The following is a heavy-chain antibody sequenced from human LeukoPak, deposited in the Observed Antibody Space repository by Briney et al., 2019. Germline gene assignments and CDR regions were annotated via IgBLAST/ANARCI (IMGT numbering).Heavy chain of an antibody. CDR1: GYTFTSYG. D-gene: IGHD2-15*01. CDR3: ARGRLRHCSGGSCYSPVTLFDY. Sequence: ASVTVSCKASGYTFTSYGINWVRQATGQGHEGMGWMNPNSRKTGYAQKFQGRVTMTRNTSISTAYMELSSLRSEDTAVYYCARGRLRHCSGGSCYSPVTLFDYWGQGTLVTVSS. CDR2: MNPNSRKT. J-gene: IGHJ4*02. V-gene: IGHV1-8*01.